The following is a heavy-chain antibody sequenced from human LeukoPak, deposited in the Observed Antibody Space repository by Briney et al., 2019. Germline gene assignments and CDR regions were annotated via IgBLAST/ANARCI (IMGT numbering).Heavy chain of an antibody. CDR3: ARVSFRGYSGYDPSYYFDY. CDR1: GGSFSGYY. V-gene: IGHV4-59*10. J-gene: IGHJ4*02. D-gene: IGHD5-12*01. Sequence: SETLSLTCAVYGGSFSGYYWSWIRQPAGKGLEWIGRIYTSGSTNYNPSLKSRVTMSVDTSKNQFSLKLSSVTAADTAVYYCARVSFRGYSGYDPSYYFDYWGQGTLVTVSS. CDR2: IYTSGST.